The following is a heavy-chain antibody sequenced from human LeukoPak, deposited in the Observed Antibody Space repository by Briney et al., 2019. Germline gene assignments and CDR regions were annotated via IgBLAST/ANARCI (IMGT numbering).Heavy chain of an antibody. V-gene: IGHV1-69*05. D-gene: IGHD3-22*01. Sequence: ASVKVSCKASGGTFSSYAISWVRQAPGQGLEWMGGIIPIFGTANYAQKFQGRVTITTDESTSTAYMELSSLRSEDTAVYYCARDFSYYDSSGLFDLWGQGTLVTVSS. CDR3: ARDFSYYDSSGLFDL. CDR2: IIPIFGTA. CDR1: GGTFSSYA. J-gene: IGHJ5*02.